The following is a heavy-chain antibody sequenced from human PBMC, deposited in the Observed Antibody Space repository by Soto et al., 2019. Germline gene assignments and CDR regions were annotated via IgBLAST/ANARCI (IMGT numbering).Heavy chain of an antibody. D-gene: IGHD6-13*01. V-gene: IGHV4-59*08. CDR3: ARLRYSSSQFDY. CDR2: IYYSGST. Sequence: LETLSLTCTVSGGSISSYYWSWIRQPPGKGLEWIGYIYYSGSTNYNPSLKSRVTISVDTSKNQFSLKLSSVTAADTAVYYCARLRYSSSQFDYWGQGTLVTVSS. CDR1: GGSISSYY. J-gene: IGHJ4*02.